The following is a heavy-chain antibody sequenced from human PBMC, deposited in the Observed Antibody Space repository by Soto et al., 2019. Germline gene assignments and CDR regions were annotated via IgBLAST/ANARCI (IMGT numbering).Heavy chain of an antibody. CDR2: ISSSSSTI. CDR1: GFTFSSYS. Sequence: GGSLRLSCAASGFTFSSYSMNWVRQAPGKGLEWVSYISSSSSTIYYADSVKGRFTISRDNAKNSLYLQMNSLRDEDTAVYYCARDNGRFGGLSGINYYGMDVWGQGTTVTVSS. J-gene: IGHJ6*02. D-gene: IGHD3-10*01. V-gene: IGHV3-48*02. CDR3: ARDNGRFGGLSGINYYGMDV.